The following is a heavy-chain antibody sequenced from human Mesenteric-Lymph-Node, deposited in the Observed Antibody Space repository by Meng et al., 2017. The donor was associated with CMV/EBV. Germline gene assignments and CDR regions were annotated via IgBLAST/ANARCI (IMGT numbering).Heavy chain of an antibody. J-gene: IGHJ4*02. CDR1: GFTFDDHG. CDR3: AQWGGTFAY. D-gene: IGHD3-10*01. V-gene: IGHV3-30*02. Sequence: GGSLRLSCAASGFTFDDHGLSWVRQPPGKGLEWVACIRSDGSNRYYADSVKGRFTISRDDSKNTLYLQLNSLRPEDTAVYYCAQWGGTFAYWGQGTLVTVSS. CDR2: IRSDGSNR.